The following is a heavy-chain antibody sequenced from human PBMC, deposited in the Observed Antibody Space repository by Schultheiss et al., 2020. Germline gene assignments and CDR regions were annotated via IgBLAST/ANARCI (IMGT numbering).Heavy chain of an antibody. V-gene: IGHV4-59*01. D-gene: IGHD5-12*01. J-gene: IGHJ6*03. CDR3: AREGDSYSGYDTTYYYYMDF. CDR2: IYYSGST. CDR1: GGYIRSYY. Sequence: SQTLPLTCTISGGYIRSYYWSWIRQPPGKGLEWIGYIYYSGSTNYNPSLKSRVTISVDTSKNQFSLKLSSVTAADTAVYYCAREGDSYSGYDTTYYYYMDFWGKGTTVTVSS.